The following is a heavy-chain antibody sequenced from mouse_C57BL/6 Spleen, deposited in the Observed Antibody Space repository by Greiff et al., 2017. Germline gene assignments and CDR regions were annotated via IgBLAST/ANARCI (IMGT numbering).Heavy chain of an antibody. CDR3: AKNPSTYGSSYGYAMDY. V-gene: IGHV2-5*01. CDR1: GFSLTSYG. D-gene: IGHD1-1*01. J-gene: IGHJ4*01. CDR2: IWRGGST. Sequence: VQLKESGPGLVQPSQSLSITCTVSGFSLTSYGVHWVRQSPGKGLEWLGVIWRGGSTDYNAAFMSRLSITKDNSKSQVFFKMNSLQADDTAIYYCAKNPSTYGSSYGYAMDYWGQGTSVTVSS.